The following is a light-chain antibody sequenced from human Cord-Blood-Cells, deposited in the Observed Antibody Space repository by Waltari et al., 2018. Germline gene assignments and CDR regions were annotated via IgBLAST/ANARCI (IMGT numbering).Light chain of an antibody. J-gene: IGKJ2*01. CDR3: QQYNNWPPYT. CDR2: GAS. V-gene: IGKV3-15*01. Sequence: EIVMTQSPATLSVSPGERATLSCRASRSVSSNLAWYQQKPGQARRLLIYGASTRATGIPARFSGSGSGTGFTLTISSLQSEDFAVYYCQQYNNWPPYTFGQGTKLEIK. CDR1: RSVSSN.